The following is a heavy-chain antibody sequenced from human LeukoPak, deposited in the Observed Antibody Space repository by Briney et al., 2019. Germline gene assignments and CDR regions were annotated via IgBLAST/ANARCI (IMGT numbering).Heavy chain of an antibody. CDR3: ARGIYYYYTSGHGAFDY. CDR2: ISPYNGNT. Sequence: ASVKVSCKTSGYTFTNYGISWVRQAPGQGLEWMGWISPYNGNTNYAQKFQGRVTLTTDTSTSTAHMELRSLRSYDTALYYCARGIYYYYTSGHGAFDYWGQGTLVTVSS. CDR1: GYTFTNYG. J-gene: IGHJ4*02. D-gene: IGHD3-22*01. V-gene: IGHV1-18*01.